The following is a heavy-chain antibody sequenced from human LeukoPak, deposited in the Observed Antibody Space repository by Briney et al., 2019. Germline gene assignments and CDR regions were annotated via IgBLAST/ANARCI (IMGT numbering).Heavy chain of an antibody. CDR2: MYHSGIT. Sequence: PSETLSLTCSVSDDSISSHHWSWIRQPPGKGLEWIGYMYHSGITNYNPFLKSRVTMSEDTSKKQFSLKLNSVTAADTAVYYCARSLPSVTSGSFDYWGQGILVTVSS. CDR1: DDSISSHH. CDR3: ARSLPSVTSGSFDY. J-gene: IGHJ4*02. V-gene: IGHV4-59*08. D-gene: IGHD3-22*01.